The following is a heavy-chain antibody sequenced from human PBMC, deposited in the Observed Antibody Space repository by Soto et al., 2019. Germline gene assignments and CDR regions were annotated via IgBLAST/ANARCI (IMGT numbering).Heavy chain of an antibody. J-gene: IGHJ1*01. V-gene: IGHV3-33*05. CDR1: GFTFRSYV. CDR3: ARWGTTGGLDV. Sequence: VQLVESGGGVVQPGTSLRLSCVGSGFTFRSYVIHWVRQAPGKGLEWVALTSYDGSNKDYGDSVKGRFTISRDNSRNTVDLQMDSLRREDTALYSCARWGTTGGLDVWGQGTLVSVSS. CDR2: TSYDGSNK. D-gene: IGHD3-16*01.